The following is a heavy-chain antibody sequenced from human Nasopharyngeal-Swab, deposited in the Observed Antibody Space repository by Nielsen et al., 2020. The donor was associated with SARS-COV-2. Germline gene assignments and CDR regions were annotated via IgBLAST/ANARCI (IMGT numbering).Heavy chain of an antibody. D-gene: IGHD3-22*01. J-gene: IGHJ3*02. Sequence: TLSLTCTVSGGAIRRGGYFWSWIRQHPGKGLEWIGYIYYSGSTYYNPSLKSRVTISVDTSKNQLSLKLSSVTAADTAVYYCARAAITMIVVVSAFDIWGQGTMVTVSS. CDR3: ARAAITMIVVVSAFDI. CDR2: IYYSGST. CDR1: GGAIRRGGYF. V-gene: IGHV4-31*03.